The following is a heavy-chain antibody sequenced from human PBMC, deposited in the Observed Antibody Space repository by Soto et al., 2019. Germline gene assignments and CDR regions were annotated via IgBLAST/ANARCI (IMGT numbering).Heavy chain of an antibody. CDR1: GDSINSGGYY. D-gene: IGHD6-19*01. Sequence: QVQLQESGPGLVKPSQTLSLTCTVSGDSINSGGYYWSWIRQHPGKGLEWIGYIYYSGNTYYNPSLKSRVTISLNTSKNQFSLKLNSVTAADTAVYYCARFEQWLGWFDPWGQGTLVTVSS. J-gene: IGHJ5*02. CDR3: ARFEQWLGWFDP. V-gene: IGHV4-31*03. CDR2: IYYSGNT.